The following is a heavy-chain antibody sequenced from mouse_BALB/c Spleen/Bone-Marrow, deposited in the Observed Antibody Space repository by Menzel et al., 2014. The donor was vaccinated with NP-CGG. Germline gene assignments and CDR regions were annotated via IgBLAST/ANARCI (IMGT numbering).Heavy chain of an antibody. J-gene: IGHJ3*01. Sequence: VQLVESGAELVRPGASVKLSCKASGYPYKRNWMNWVKQRPEQGLDRIGRIDPYDSETHYNQKFKDKAILTVDKSSSTAYMQLSSLTSEDSAVYYCARGRDYDVFSYGGQGTLVTVSA. CDR1: GYPYKRNW. V-gene: IGHV1-52*01. D-gene: IGHD2-4*01. CDR2: IDPYDSET. CDR3: ARGRDYDVFSY.